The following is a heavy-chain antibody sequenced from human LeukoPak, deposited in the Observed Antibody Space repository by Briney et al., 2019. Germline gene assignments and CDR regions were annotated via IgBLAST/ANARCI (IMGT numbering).Heavy chain of an antibody. CDR2: IIPMFGTG. CDR3: ARTMVRGSATVYYYYYMDV. D-gene: IGHD3-10*01. V-gene: IGHV1-69*05. Sequence: GSSVKVSCEASGGTFSTYTITWVRQAPGQGLEWMGGIIPMFGTGNYAQKFQGRITITTDESSSTAYMELSSLGSEDTAVYYCARTMVRGSATVYYYYYMDVWGKGTTVTVSS. J-gene: IGHJ6*03. CDR1: GGTFSTYT.